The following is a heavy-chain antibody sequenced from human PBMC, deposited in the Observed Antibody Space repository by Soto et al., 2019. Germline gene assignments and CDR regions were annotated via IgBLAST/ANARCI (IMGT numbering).Heavy chain of an antibody. J-gene: IGHJ4*02. CDR3: ARGWETVGTTTAFAY. CDR2: IIPMFGTP. V-gene: IGHV1-69*06. Sequence: QVQLVQSGAEVKKTGSSVRVSCKASGGTFTSYPINWVRQDLGHGLEWMGGIIPMFGTPNYAQKFQGRVTITADKSTKTAYMELRSLRSEDTAVYFCARGWETVGTTTAFAYWGQGTLVTVSS. D-gene: IGHD1-26*01. CDR1: GGTFTSYP.